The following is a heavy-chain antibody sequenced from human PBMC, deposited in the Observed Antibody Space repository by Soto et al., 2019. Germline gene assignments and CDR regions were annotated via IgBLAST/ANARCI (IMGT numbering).Heavy chain of an antibody. Sequence: GGSLRLSCAASGFTFSNAWMSWVGQAPGKGLEWVGRIKSKTDGGTTDYAAPVKGRFTISRDDSKNTLYLQMNSPKTEDTAVYYCTTFPHCGGDCYAFDIWGQGTMVTVSS. CDR1: GFTFSNAW. CDR2: IKSKTDGGTT. D-gene: IGHD2-21*02. CDR3: TTFPHCGGDCYAFDI. V-gene: IGHV3-15*01. J-gene: IGHJ3*02.